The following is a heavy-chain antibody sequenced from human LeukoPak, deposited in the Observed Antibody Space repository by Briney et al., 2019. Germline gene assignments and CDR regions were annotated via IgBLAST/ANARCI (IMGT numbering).Heavy chain of an antibody. CDR3: ARGRGYYDSSGYYYVSSAFDI. J-gene: IGHJ3*02. V-gene: IGHV4-34*01. CDR1: GGSFSGYY. CDR2: INHSGST. D-gene: IGHD3-22*01. Sequence: SETLSLTCAVYGGSFSGYYWSWIRQPPGKGLEWIGEINHSGSTNYNPSLKSRVTISVDTSKNQFSLKLSSVTAADTAVYYCARGRGYYDSSGYYYVSSAFDIWGQGTMVTVSS.